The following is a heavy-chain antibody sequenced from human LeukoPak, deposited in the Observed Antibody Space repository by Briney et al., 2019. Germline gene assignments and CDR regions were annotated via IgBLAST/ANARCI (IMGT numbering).Heavy chain of an antibody. CDR2: ISVDNGET. D-gene: IGHD5-18*01. Sequence: ASVKVSCKASGYTFFYYGVTWVRQVPGQGLEWMGWISVDNGETKYAQKLQGRVTLTTDISTSTAYMELRSLRSDDTAVYYCAREGGGYSYGHNWFDPWGQGTLVTVSS. J-gene: IGHJ5*02. V-gene: IGHV1-18*01. CDR1: GYTFFYYG. CDR3: AREGGGYSYGHNWFDP.